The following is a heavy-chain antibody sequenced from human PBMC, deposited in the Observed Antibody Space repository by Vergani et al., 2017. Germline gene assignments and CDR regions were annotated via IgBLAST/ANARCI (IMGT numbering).Heavy chain of an antibody. Sequence: QVQLVQSGAEVKKPGASMKVSCKASGYTFTSSYVHWVRQAPGQGLEWMGIINPSGGSTSYAQKFQGGVTMTRDTSTSTVYMELSSLRAEDTAVYYCVRGGTYCTDGICYRYWGQGSLVTVSS. CDR2: INPSGGST. J-gene: IGHJ4*02. CDR1: GYTFTSSY. V-gene: IGHV1-46*01. CDR3: VRGGTYCTDGICYRY. D-gene: IGHD2-8*01.